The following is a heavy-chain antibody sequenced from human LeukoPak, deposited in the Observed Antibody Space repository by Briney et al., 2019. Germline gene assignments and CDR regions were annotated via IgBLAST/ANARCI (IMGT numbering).Heavy chain of an antibody. CDR3: ARVASSGSLYYYYYYMDV. CDR1: GYTFTSYD. V-gene: IGHV1-8*01. D-gene: IGHD6-19*01. Sequence: ASVKVSCKASGYTFTSYDINWVRQATGQGLEWMGWMNPNSGNTGYAQKFQGRVTMTRNTSISTAYMELSSLRSEDTAVYYCARVASSGSLYYYYYYMDVWGKGTTVTVPS. CDR2: MNPNSGNT. J-gene: IGHJ6*03.